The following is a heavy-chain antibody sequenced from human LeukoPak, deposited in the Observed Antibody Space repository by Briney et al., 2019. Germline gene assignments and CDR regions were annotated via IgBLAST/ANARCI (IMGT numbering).Heavy chain of an antibody. D-gene: IGHD5-24*01. CDR1: GGSISSGDYY. J-gene: IGHJ4*02. Sequence: SETLSLTCTVSGGSISSGDYYWSWIRQPPGKGLEWIGYIYYSGSTYYNPSLKSRVTISVDTSKNQFSLQLSSVTAADTAVYYCARVRDGYNDYWGQGPLVTVSS. CDR2: IYYSGST. V-gene: IGHV4-30-4*01. CDR3: ARVRDGYNDY.